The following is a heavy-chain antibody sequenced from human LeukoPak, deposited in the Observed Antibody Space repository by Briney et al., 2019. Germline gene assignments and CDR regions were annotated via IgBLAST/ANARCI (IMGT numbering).Heavy chain of an antibody. Sequence: PGGSLRLSCAASGFTFSDYYMSWIRQAPGKGLEWVSAISVSGGSTYYADSVKGRFTISRDNSKNTLYLQMNSLRAEDTAVYFCAKAQSGSSGSWDYWGQGTLVTVSS. CDR2: ISVSGGST. CDR1: GFTFSDYY. J-gene: IGHJ4*02. D-gene: IGHD1-26*01. V-gene: IGHV3-23*01. CDR3: AKAQSGSSGSWDY.